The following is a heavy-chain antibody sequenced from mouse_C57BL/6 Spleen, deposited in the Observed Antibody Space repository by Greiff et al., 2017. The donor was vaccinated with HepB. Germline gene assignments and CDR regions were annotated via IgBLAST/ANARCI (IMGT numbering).Heavy chain of an antibody. D-gene: IGHD2-3*01. J-gene: IGHJ4*01. CDR2: INPNNGGT. Sequence: EVQLQQSGPELVKPGASVKIPCKASGYTFTDYNMDWVKQSHGKSLEWIGDINPNNGGTIYNQKFKGKATLTVDKSSSTAYMELRSLTSEDTAVYYWARSAYDGYYNAMDYWGQGTSVTVSS. V-gene: IGHV1-18*01. CDR3: ARSAYDGYYNAMDY. CDR1: GYTFTDYN.